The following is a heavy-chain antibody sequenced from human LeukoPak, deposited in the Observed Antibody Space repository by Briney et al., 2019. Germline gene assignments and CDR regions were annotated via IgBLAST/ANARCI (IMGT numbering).Heavy chain of an antibody. Sequence: SETLSLTCAVYGGSFSGYYWSWIRQPPGKGLEWIGEINHSGSTNYNPSLKSRVTLSVDTSKNQFSLKLSSVTAADTAVYYCARINSSPGTVLADYWGQGTLVTVSS. J-gene: IGHJ4*02. D-gene: IGHD6-13*01. CDR2: INHSGST. CDR3: ARINSSPGTVLADY. CDR1: GGSFSGYY. V-gene: IGHV4-34*01.